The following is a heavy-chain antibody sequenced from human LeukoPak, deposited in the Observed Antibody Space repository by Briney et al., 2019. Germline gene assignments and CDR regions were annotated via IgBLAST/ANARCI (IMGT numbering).Heavy chain of an antibody. Sequence: GGSLRLSCAAPGFTFSSYGMHWVRQAPGKGLEWVAVIWYDGSNKYYADSVKGRFTISRDNSKNTLYLQMNSLRAEDTAVYYCARDRYSSGRQGFDYWGQGTLVTVSS. CDR3: ARDRYSSGRQGFDY. J-gene: IGHJ4*02. V-gene: IGHV3-33*01. CDR2: IWYDGSNK. CDR1: GFTFSSYG. D-gene: IGHD6-19*01.